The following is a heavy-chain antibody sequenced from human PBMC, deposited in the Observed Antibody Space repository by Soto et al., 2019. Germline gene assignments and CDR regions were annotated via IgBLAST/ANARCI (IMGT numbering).Heavy chain of an antibody. J-gene: IGHJ4*02. CDR2: IYHTGST. V-gene: IGHV4-4*02. D-gene: IGHD5-12*01. CDR1: GDSINSRYW. Sequence: PSETLSLTCAVSGDSINSRYWWSWVRQSPGKGLEWIGEIYHTGSTNYNPSLKSRVTISVDKSKNHFSLNLSSVTAADTAVYYCARRIVATETFDYWGQGTLVTVSS. CDR3: ARRIVATETFDY.